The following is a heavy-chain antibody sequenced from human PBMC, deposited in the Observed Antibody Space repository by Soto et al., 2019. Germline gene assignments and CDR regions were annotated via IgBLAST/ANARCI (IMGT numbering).Heavy chain of an antibody. V-gene: IGHV1-8*01. D-gene: IGHD3-10*01. CDR1: GYTFSNYD. CDR3: AKVSRKGSAIDFDY. CDR2: VNPNNGDT. Sequence: QVQLVQSGAELKKPGASVKVSCKASGYTFSNYDMNWVRQATGQGPEWIGWVNPNNGDTGYAQKFQGRVPLPTDISTTTAYMELTSLRSEDTAIYYCAKVSRKGSAIDFDYWGQGTLITVSS. J-gene: IGHJ4*02.